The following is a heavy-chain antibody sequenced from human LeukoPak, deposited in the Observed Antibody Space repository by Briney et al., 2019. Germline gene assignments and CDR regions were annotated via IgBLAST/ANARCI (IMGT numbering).Heavy chain of an antibody. CDR1: GFPFSTFW. Sequence: GGSLRLSCAVSGFPFSTFWMSCVRQAPGKGLEWVANINQDGSEKYYVDSVRGRFAISRDNAKNSLYLQMNSLRPEDTAMYYCTGETYYFDHWGQGALVTVSS. CDR3: TGETYYFDH. J-gene: IGHJ4*02. V-gene: IGHV3-7*04. CDR2: INQDGSEK.